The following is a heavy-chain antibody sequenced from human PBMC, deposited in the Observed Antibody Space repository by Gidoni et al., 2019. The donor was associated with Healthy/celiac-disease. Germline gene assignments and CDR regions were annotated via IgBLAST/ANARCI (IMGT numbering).Heavy chain of an antibody. CDR1: GGTFSSYA. V-gene: IGHV1-69*09. D-gene: IGHD3-22*01. Sequence: QVQLVQSGAAVTKPGSSVKVSCTASGGTFSSYAISWVRQAPGQGLEWMGRIIPILGIANYAQKFQGRVTITADKSTSTAYMELSSLRSEDTAVYYCARGSAYYDSSGYEDFDYWGQGTLVTVSS. J-gene: IGHJ4*02. CDR3: ARGSAYYDSSGYEDFDY. CDR2: IIPILGIA.